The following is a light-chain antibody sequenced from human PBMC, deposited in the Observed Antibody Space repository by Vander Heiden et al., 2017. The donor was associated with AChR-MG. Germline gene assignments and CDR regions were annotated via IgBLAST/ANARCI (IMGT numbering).Light chain of an antibody. J-gene: IGLJ1*01. Sequence: QSALTQPRSVSGTPGQSVTVPCTGTRSDIGAYYYVSWYQHHPGRAPKLIIYEVNKRPSGVPDRFSGSKSGNTASLTISGLQAEDEADYYCCSYAGSYTYVFGTGSKVTVL. V-gene: IGLV2-11*01. CDR3: CSYAGSYTYV. CDR2: EVN. CDR1: RSDIGAYYY.